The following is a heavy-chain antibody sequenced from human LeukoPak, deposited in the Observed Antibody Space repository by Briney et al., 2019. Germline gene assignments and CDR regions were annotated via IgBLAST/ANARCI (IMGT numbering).Heavy chain of an antibody. D-gene: IGHD5-18*01. J-gene: IGHJ4*02. CDR2: IIPSFGTV. V-gene: IGHV1-69*13. Sequence: SVKVSCKASGTTFRSYAINWVRQAPGQGLEWMGAIIPSFGTVKYAQKFQGRVTMTADESTSKAYMDLNYLRSDDTAVYFCARATSANEYSYGFHFDYWGQGTLVTVSS. CDR1: GTTFRSYA. CDR3: ARATSANEYSYGFHFDY.